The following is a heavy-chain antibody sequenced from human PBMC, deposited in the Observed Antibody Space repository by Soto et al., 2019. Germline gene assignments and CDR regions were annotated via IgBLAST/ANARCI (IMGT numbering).Heavy chain of an antibody. V-gene: IGHV3-30-3*01. CDR2: ISYDGSNK. D-gene: IGHD4-17*01. J-gene: IGHJ4*02. Sequence: QVQLVESGGGVVQPGRSLRLSCAASGFTFSSYAMHWVRQAPGKGLEWVAVISYDGSNKYYADSVKGRFTISRDNAKNSLYLQMNSLRAEDTAVYYCASFDYGDYKLDYWGQGTLVTVSS. CDR1: GFTFSSYA. CDR3: ASFDYGDYKLDY.